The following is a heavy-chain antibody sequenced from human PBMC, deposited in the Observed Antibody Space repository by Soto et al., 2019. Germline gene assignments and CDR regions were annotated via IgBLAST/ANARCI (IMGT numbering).Heavy chain of an antibody. D-gene: IGHD1-26*01. Sequence: SQTLSLTCVISGDSVSSNSAAWNWIRQSPSRGLEWLGRTYYRSKWYNDYAVSVKSRITINSDTTKNQFSLQLNSVTLLDLAVYYCARVEEHLGYYMDVWGKGTTVTVSS. V-gene: IGHV6-1*01. CDR1: GDSVSSNSAA. CDR3: ARVEEHLGYYMDV. CDR2: TYYRSKWYN. J-gene: IGHJ6*03.